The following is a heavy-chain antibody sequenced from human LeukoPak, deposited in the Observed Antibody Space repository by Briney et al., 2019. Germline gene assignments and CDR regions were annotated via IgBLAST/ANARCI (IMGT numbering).Heavy chain of an antibody. V-gene: IGHV3-21*01. CDR1: GFTFSSYS. CDR2: ISTSSSYI. CDR3: ARAPSRRHAFDI. Sequence: GGSLRLSCAASGFTFSSYSMNWVRQAPGKGLEWVSSISTSSSYIYYADSVKGRFTISRDNAKNSLYLQMNSLRAEDTAVYYCARAPSRRHAFDIWGQGTMVTVSS. J-gene: IGHJ3*02.